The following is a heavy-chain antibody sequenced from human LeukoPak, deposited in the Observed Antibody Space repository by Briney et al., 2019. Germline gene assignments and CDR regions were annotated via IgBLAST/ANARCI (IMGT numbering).Heavy chain of an antibody. CDR2: IYYNGST. Sequence: SETLSLTCTVSGGSISSSSYYWGWIRQPPGTGLEWIGSIYYNGSTYYNPSLKSRVTISVDTSKNQFSLKLSSVTAADTAVYYCARVEMATTDAFDMWGQGTMVTVSS. V-gene: IGHV4-39*01. J-gene: IGHJ3*02. D-gene: IGHD5-24*01. CDR3: ARVEMATTDAFDM. CDR1: GGSISSSSYY.